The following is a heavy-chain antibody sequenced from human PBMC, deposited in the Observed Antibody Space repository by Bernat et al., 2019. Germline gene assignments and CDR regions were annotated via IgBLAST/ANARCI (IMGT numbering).Heavy chain of an antibody. CDR3: ARRVPDGSVYYYIDY. D-gene: IGHD3-22*01. CDR2: ISYSGNT. CDR1: GGSISSRGYY. J-gene: IGHJ4*02. Sequence: QLQLQESGPGLVKPSETLSLTCTVSGGSISSRGYYWGWIRQPPGKGLECIGSISYSGNTHYNPSLKSRVTISVDTSKNQFSLKLSSVTAADTAVYYCARRVPDGSVYYYIDYWGQGTLVTVSS. V-gene: IGHV4-39*01.